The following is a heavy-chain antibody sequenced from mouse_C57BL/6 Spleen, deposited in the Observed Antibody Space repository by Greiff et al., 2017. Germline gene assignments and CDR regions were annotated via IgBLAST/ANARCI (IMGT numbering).Heavy chain of an antibody. CDR3: ARGGSSYERSYWYFGV. CDR2: INPNNGGT. J-gene: IGHJ1*03. V-gene: IGHV1-22*01. Sequence: VQLKESGPELVKPGASVKMSCKASGYTFTDYNMHWVKQSHGKSLEWIGYINPNNGGTSYNQKFKGKATLTVNKSSSTAYMELRSLTSEDSAVYYCARGGSSYERSYWYFGVWGTGTTVTVSS. D-gene: IGHD1-1*01. CDR1: GYTFTDYN.